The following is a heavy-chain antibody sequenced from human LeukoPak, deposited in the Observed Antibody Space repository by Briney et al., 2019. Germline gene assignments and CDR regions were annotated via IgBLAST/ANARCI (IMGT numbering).Heavy chain of an antibody. V-gene: IGHV3-7*01. J-gene: IGHJ4*02. CDR3: AKGDYCSGGSCYIRGGDYFDY. CDR2: IKQDESEK. Sequence: GGSLRLSCSASGFTFSNYWMSWVRQAPGKGLEWVANIKQDESEKYYVDSVKGRFTISRDNAKSSLYLQMNSLRAEDTAVYYCAKGDYCSGGSCYIRGGDYFDYWGQGTLVTVSS. CDR1: GFTFSNYW. D-gene: IGHD2-15*01.